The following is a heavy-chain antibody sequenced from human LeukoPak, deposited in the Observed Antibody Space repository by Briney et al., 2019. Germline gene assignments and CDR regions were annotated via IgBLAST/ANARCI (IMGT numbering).Heavy chain of an antibody. V-gene: IGHV3-30*02. CDR1: GFTFSSYG. CDR2: IRYDGSNK. J-gene: IGHJ6*03. D-gene: IGHD3-10*01. CDR3: ARVYYGSGSYYNVRYYYYMDV. Sequence: PGGSLRLSCATSGFTFSSYGMHWVRQAPGKGLEWVAFIRYDGSNKYYADSVKGRFTISRDNAKNSLYLQMNSLRAEDTAVYYCARVYYGSGSYYNVRYYYYMDVWGKGTTVTVSS.